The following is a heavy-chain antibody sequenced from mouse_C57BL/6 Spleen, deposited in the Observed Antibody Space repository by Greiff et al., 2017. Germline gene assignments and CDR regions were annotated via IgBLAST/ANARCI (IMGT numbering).Heavy chain of an antibody. D-gene: IGHD3-1*01. CDR2: IDPETGGT. J-gene: IGHJ2*01. Sequence: QVQLQQSGAELVRPGASVTLSCKASGYTFTDYEMRWVKQTPVHGLEWIGAIDPETGGTAYNQKFKGKAILTADKSSSTAYMELRSLTSEDSAVYYCTQGGTRGLFDYWGQGTTLTVSS. CDR3: TQGGTRGLFDY. V-gene: IGHV1-15*01. CDR1: GYTFTDYE.